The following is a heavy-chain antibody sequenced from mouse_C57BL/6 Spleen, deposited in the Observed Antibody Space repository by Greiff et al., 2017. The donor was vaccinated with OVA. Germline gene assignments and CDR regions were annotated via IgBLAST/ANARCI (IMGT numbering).Heavy chain of an antibody. CDR3: ARSPANWDYFDY. D-gene: IGHD4-1*01. Sequence: VQLQQPGAELVQPGASVKLSCKASGYTFTSYWMHWVKQRPGQGLEWIGMIHPNSGSTNYNEKFKSKATLTVDKSSSTAYMQLSSLTSEDSAVYYCARSPANWDYFDYWGQGTTLTVSS. J-gene: IGHJ2*01. CDR1: GYTFTSYW. V-gene: IGHV1-64*01. CDR2: IHPNSGST.